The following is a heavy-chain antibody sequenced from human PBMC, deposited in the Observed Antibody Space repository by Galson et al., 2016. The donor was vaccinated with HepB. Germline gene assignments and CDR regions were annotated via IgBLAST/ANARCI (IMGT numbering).Heavy chain of an antibody. J-gene: IGHJ4*02. CDR3: ARAEGDYYDSSGYLPLDY. V-gene: IGHV3-23*01. CDR2: ISGSGVTT. CDR1: AFTRHA. D-gene: IGHD3-22*01. Sequence: SLRLSCAASAFTRHAMSWVRQAPGKGLEWVSEISGSGVTTYYADSVKGRFTISRDNSKNSLYLQMSSPRAEDTAVYYCARAEGDYYDSSGYLPLDYWGQGTLVTVSS.